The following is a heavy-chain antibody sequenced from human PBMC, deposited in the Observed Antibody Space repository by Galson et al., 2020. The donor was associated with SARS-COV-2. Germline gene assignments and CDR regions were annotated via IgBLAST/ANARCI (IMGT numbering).Heavy chain of an antibody. V-gene: IGHV3-20*01. D-gene: IGHD3-22*01. CDR3: ARVPTGYDSSGYYSG. CDR1: GFTFDDYG. CDR2: MNWNGGST. Sequence: GESLKISCAAPGFTFDDYGMSWVRQAPGKGLEWVSGMNWNGGSTGYADSVKGRFTISRDNAKNSLYLQMNSLRAEDTDLYHCARVPTGYDSSGYYSGWGQGTLVTVSS. J-gene: IGHJ4*02.